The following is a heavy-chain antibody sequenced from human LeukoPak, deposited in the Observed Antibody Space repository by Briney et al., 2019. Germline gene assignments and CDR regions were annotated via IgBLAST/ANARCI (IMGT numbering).Heavy chain of an antibody. CDR2: INHSGST. CDR3: ATSWRSRFSRPLDY. CDR1: GGSFSGYY. V-gene: IGHV4-34*01. J-gene: IGHJ4*02. D-gene: IGHD6-13*01. Sequence: SETLSLTCAVYGGSFSGYYWSWIRQPPGKGLEWIGEINHSGSTNYNPSLKSRVTISVDTSKNQFSLKLSSVTAADTAVYYCATSWRSRFSRPLDYWGQGTLVTVSS.